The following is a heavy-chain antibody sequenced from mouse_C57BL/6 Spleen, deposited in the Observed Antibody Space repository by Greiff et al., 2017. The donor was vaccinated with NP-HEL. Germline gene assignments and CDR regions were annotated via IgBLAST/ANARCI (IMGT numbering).Heavy chain of an antibody. D-gene: IGHD2-4*01. J-gene: IGHJ3*01. CDR3: ASPARLRQRAWFAY. Sequence: QVQLQQPGAELVKPGASVKMSCEASGYTFTSYWITWVKQRPGQGLEWIGDIYPGSGSTNYNEKFKSKATLTVDTSSSTAYMQLSSLTSEDSAVYYCASPARLRQRAWFAYWGQGTLVTVSA. V-gene: IGHV1-55*01. CDR2: IYPGSGST. CDR1: GYTFTSYW.